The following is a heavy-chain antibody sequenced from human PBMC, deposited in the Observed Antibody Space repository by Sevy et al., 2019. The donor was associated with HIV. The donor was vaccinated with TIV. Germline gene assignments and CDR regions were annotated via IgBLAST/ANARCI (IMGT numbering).Heavy chain of an antibody. D-gene: IGHD6-19*01. CDR3: ARGGGNGWYYFDY. Sequence: SVNVSCKASGGTISRDGISWVRQAPGQGLEWMGGIISFFDMTNYAQKFQGRVTISADESTRTVYMELSSLGSDDTAVYYCARGGGNGWYYFDYWGQETLVTVSS. CDR2: IISFFDMT. V-gene: IGHV1-69*13. J-gene: IGHJ4*02. CDR1: GGTISRDG.